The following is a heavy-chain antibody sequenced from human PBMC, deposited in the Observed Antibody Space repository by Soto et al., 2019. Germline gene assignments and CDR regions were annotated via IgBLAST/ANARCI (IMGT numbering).Heavy chain of an antibody. J-gene: IGHJ5*02. CDR2: ISLYSDGT. D-gene: IGHD2-2*01. CDR3: AIVVPGAEAWFGP. V-gene: IGHV1-18*01. CDR1: GYTFSNYG. Sequence: QVQLVQSGGEVKRPGASVKVSCKTSGYTFSNYGITWVRQAPGQPLEWLGWISLYSDGTNYAQKFQGRVSMTTDTSTTTAYMELRSLRSDETAVYYCAIVVPGAEAWFGPWGQGTLVTVSS.